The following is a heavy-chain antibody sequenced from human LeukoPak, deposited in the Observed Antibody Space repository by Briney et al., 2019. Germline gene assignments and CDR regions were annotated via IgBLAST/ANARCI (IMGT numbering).Heavy chain of an antibody. D-gene: IGHD3-16*01. J-gene: IGHJ4*02. CDR3: ARQGGRGPFDY. Sequence: SETLSLTCTVSGGSISSSSYYWGWIRQPPGKGLEWIGSIYYSGSTYYNPSLKSRVTISVDTSKNQFSLKLSSVTAADTAVYYCARQGGRGPFDYWGQGTLVTVSS. V-gene: IGHV4-39*01. CDR1: GGSISSSSYY. CDR2: IYYSGST.